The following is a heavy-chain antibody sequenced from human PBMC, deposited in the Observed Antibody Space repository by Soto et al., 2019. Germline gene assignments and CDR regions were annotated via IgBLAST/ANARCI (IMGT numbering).Heavy chain of an antibody. CDR2: IYHSGST. D-gene: IGHD3-10*01. Sequence: LSLTCAVSGGSISSSNWWSWVRQPPGKGLEWIGEIYHSGSTNYNPSLKSRVTISVDKSKNQFSLKLSSVTAADTAVYYCARGDYYGSGSFVLGDYYYGMDVWGQGTTVTVSS. V-gene: IGHV4-4*02. CDR1: GGSISSSNW. CDR3: ARGDYYGSGSFVLGDYYYGMDV. J-gene: IGHJ6*02.